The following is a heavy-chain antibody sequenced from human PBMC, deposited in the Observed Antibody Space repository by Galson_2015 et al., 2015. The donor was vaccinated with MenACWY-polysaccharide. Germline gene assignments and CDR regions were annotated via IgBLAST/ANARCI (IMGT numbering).Heavy chain of an antibody. CDR2: IDFRGRT. V-gene: IGHV4-34*01. CDR3: AKRPIRASGGGLDV. CDR1: GESFSNYY. Sequence: SETLSLTCAVYGESFSNYYWNWIRQAPGKGLEWIGEIDFRGRTRYNPSLKSRITVSLDKAKNQVSLRLISVTAADTAVYYCAKRPIRASGGGLDVWGQGTTVTVS. D-gene: IGHD3-10*01. J-gene: IGHJ6*02.